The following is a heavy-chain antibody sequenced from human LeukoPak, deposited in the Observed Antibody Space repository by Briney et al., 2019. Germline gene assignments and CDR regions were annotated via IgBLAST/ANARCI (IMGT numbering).Heavy chain of an antibody. CDR1: GFTISSYA. V-gene: IGHV3-48*01. Sequence: GGSLRLSCAASGFTISSYAMNWVRQAPGKGLEWVSYISSSSSPINYADSVKGRFTISRDNAKNSLYLQMNSLRAEDTAVYYCARAGGSTVSHSDYWGQGTLVTVSS. CDR3: ARAGGSTVSHSDY. J-gene: IGHJ4*02. D-gene: IGHD4-17*01. CDR2: ISSSSSPI.